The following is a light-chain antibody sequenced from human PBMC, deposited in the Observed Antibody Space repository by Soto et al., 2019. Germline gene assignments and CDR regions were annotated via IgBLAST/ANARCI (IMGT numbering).Light chain of an antibody. Sequence: DIQMTQSPSSLSASVGDRVTITCRTSQRISDYLNWYQQKPGNAPKLLIYAASSLQSEFPSRFSGSGSGTEFPLTIIDLQPEDFATYDCQQSYSTPYTFGQGTKLEIK. V-gene: IGKV1-39*01. J-gene: IGKJ2*01. CDR1: QRISDY. CDR3: QQSYSTPYT. CDR2: AAS.